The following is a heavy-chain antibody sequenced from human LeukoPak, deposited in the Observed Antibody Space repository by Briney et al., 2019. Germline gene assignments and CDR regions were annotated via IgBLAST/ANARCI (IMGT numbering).Heavy chain of an antibody. D-gene: IGHD6-19*01. J-gene: IGHJ5*02. Sequence: SVNVSCKASGGTFSSYAISWVRQAPGQGLEWMGGIIPIFGTANYAQKFQGRVTITADESTSTAYMELSSLGSEDTAVYYCARVREQQWRYNWFDPWGQGTLVTVSS. CDR3: ARVREQQWRYNWFDP. V-gene: IGHV1-69*13. CDR1: GGTFSSYA. CDR2: IIPIFGTA.